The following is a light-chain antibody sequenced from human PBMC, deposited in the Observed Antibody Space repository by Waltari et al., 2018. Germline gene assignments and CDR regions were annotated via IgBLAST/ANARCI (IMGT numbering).Light chain of an antibody. V-gene: IGLV2-8*01. CDR3: SSYAGSNNLM. Sequence: QSALTQPPSASGSPGPSVTISCTGSSSDVGHYNYVSWYQQHPGKATKLMAYEVTKRPAGGPYRCSCSKSGNTASLTVSGLQAEDEADYYCSSYAGSNNLMFGGGTKVTVL. J-gene: IGLJ3*02. CDR1: SSDVGHYNY. CDR2: EVT.